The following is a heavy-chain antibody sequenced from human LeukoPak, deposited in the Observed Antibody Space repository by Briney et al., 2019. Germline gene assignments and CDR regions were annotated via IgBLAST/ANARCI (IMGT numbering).Heavy chain of an antibody. CDR1: GGTFSSYA. Sequence: ASVKVSCNASGGTFSSYAISWVRQAPGQGLEWMGGIIPIFGTANYAQKFQGRVTITADESTSTAYMELSSLRSEDTAVYYCARAGWLQYYYFDYWGQGTLVTVSS. CDR2: IIPIFGTA. D-gene: IGHD5-24*01. V-gene: IGHV1-69*13. CDR3: ARAGWLQYYYFDY. J-gene: IGHJ4*02.